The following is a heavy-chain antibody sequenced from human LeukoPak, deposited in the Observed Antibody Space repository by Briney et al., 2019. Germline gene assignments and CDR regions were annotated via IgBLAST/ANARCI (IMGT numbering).Heavy chain of an antibody. J-gene: IGHJ3*02. CDR2: INPSGGST. Sequence: ASVKVSCKASGYTFTGYYMHWVRQAPGQGLGWMGIINPSGGSTSYAQKFQGRVTMTRDMSTSTVYMELSSLRSEDTAVYYCARDRKSPNAFDIWGQGTMVTVSS. V-gene: IGHV1-46*01. CDR1: GYTFTGYY. CDR3: ARDRKSPNAFDI.